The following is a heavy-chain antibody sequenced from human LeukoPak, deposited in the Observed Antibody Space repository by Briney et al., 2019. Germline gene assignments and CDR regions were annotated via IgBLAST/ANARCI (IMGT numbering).Heavy chain of an antibody. D-gene: IGHD3-22*01. CDR3: ARQGVDYYDSSGPATFDY. J-gene: IGHJ4*02. Sequence: SETLSLTCAVSGGSISSSNWWSWVRQPPGKGLEWIGEIYHSGSTNYNPSLKSRVTISVDKSKNQFSLKLSSVTAADTAVYYCARQGVDYYDSSGPATFDYWGQGTLVTVSS. CDR2: IYHSGST. CDR1: GGSISSSNW. V-gene: IGHV4-4*02.